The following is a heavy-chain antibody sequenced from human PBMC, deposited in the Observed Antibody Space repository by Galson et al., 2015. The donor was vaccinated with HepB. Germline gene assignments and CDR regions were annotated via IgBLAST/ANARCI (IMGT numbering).Heavy chain of an antibody. J-gene: IGHJ3*02. V-gene: IGHV3-33*01. CDR1: GFTFSNYV. CDR2: IWYDGSNK. CDR3: ARDPSYSGKYSTDDAFDI. Sequence: SLRLSCAASGFTFSNYVMHWVRQAPGTGLEWVAVIWYDGSNKYYTDSVKGRFTISRDNSKNTLYLQMNSLRAEDTAVYYCARDPSYSGKYSTDDAFDIWGQGTMVTVSS. D-gene: IGHD1-26*01.